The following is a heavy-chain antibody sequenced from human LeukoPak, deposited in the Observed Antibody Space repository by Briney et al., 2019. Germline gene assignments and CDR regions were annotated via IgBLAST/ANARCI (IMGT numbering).Heavy chain of an antibody. CDR3: ARRVYNSGWYIDY. Sequence: GGSLRLSCAATGLTVSSNFMSWVRQAPGKGLEWVSIIYHDGSIYYADSVKGRFTISRDNSKNTLYLQMNSLRAEDTAVYYCARRVYNSGWYIDYWGQGTLVTVSS. D-gene: IGHD6-19*01. J-gene: IGHJ4*02. CDR2: IYHDGSI. V-gene: IGHV3-53*01. CDR1: GLTVSSNF.